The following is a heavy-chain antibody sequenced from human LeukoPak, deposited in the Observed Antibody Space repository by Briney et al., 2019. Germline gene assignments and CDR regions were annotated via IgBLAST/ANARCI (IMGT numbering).Heavy chain of an antibody. CDR1: GYSFTSHW. J-gene: IGHJ4*02. CDR3: VRHSGVCSRSSCSTGTGDH. CDR2: IYSGDSDT. D-gene: IGHD2-2*02. V-gene: IGHV5-51*01. Sequence: GESLKISCKGSGYSFTSHWIGWVRQMPGKGLEWMGIIYSGDSDTRYSPSFQGQVTISADKSTTTAYLQWSSLKASDTAMYYCVRHSGVCSRSSCSTGTGDHWGQGTLVTVSS.